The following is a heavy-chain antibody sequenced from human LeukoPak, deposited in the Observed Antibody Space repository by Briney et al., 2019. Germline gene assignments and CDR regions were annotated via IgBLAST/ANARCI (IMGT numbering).Heavy chain of an antibody. V-gene: IGHV1-69*05. CDR3: ARGSGSSSGADY. CDR2: IIPIFGTA. Sequence: GASVRVSCKASGGTFSSYAISWVRQAPGQGLEWMGGIIPIFGTANYAQKFQGRVTITTDESTSTAYMELSSLRSEDTAVYYCARGSGSSSGADYWGQGTLVTVSS. J-gene: IGHJ4*02. D-gene: IGHD6-6*01. CDR1: GGTFSSYA.